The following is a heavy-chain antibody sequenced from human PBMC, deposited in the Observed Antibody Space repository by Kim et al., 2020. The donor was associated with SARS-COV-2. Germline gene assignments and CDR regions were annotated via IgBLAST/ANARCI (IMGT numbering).Heavy chain of an antibody. V-gene: IGHV3-74*03. CDR1: GFTFSSYW. CDR3: ARGVGAPAY. CDR2: INNDGSTI. D-gene: IGHD1-26*01. J-gene: IGHJ1*01. Sequence: GGSLRLSCAASGFTFSSYWMHWVRQAPGKGLVWVSRINNDGSTIQYADSVRGRFTISRDNAKNTLYLQMSSLRAEDTAVYYCARGVGAPAYWGQGTLVT.